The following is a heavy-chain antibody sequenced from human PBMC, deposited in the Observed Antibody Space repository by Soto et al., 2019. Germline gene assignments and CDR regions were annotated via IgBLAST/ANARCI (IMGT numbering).Heavy chain of an antibody. Sequence: SETLSLTCTVSGGSISSFYWTWIRQPAGKGLEWIGRIYTTGSTNYNPSLKSRVTMSLDTSKNEFSLKLKSVTAADTALYYCASGLYDRSGYSGNDAFDIWGQGTAVTVSS. CDR3: ASGLYDRSGYSGNDAFDI. J-gene: IGHJ3*02. CDR1: GGSISSFY. CDR2: IYTTGST. V-gene: IGHV4-4*07. D-gene: IGHD3-22*01.